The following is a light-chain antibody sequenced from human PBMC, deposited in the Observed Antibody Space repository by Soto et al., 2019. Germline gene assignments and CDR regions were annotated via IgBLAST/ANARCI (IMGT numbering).Light chain of an antibody. Sequence: QSALTQPHSVSGSPGQSVTISCSGTSSDVGHYNFVSWYQHHPGKAPKLLIYDVTTRPSGVPDRFSGSKSGNTASLTISGLQAEDEADFDCCSYAGSYTWVFGGGTKVTVL. CDR1: SSDVGHYNF. CDR2: DVT. V-gene: IGLV2-11*01. J-gene: IGLJ3*02. CDR3: CSYAGSYTWV.